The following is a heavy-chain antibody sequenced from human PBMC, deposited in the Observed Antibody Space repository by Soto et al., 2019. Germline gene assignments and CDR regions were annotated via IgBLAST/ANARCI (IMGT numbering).Heavy chain of an antibody. V-gene: IGHV1-69*01. CDR3: ARDLWGSTVVTQRNHYYYYYGMDV. CDR1: GGTFSSYA. CDR2: IIPIFGTA. J-gene: IGHJ6*02. Sequence: QVQLVQSGAEVKKPGSSVKVSCKASGGTFSSYAISWVRQAPGQGLEWMGGIIPIFGTANYAQKFQGRVTITADESTSTAYMWLSSLRSEDTAVYYCARDLWGSTVVTQRNHYYYYYGMDVWGQGTTVTVSS. D-gene: IGHD4-17*01.